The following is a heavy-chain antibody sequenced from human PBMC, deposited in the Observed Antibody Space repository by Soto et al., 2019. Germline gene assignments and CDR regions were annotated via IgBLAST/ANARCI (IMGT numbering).Heavy chain of an antibody. CDR1: GYTSTSYY. J-gene: IGHJ3*02. D-gene: IGHD6-19*01. CDR3: ARVIAVAGMGGAFDI. V-gene: IGHV1-46*03. CDR2: IIPSGGST. Sequence: GASVKVSCKASGYTSTSYYMHWVRQAPGQGLEWMGIIIPSGGSTSYAQKFQGRVTMTRDTSTSTVYMELSSLRSEDTAVYYCARVIAVAGMGGAFDIWGQGTMVTVSS.